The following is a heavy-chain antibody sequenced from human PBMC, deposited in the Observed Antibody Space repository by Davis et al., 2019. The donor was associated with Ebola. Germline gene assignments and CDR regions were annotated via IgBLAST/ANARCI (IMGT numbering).Heavy chain of an antibody. CDR2: IWYDGSNK. CDR1: GFTFSSYD. CDR3: AKELVEMAIIDLDAFDI. V-gene: IGHV3-30*02. Sequence: GGSLRLSCAASGFTFSSYDMHWVRQAPGKGLEWVAVIWYDGSNKYYADSVKGRFTISRDNSKNTLYLQMNSLRVEDTAVYYCAKELVEMAIIDLDAFDIWGQGTMVTVSS. D-gene: IGHD5-24*01. J-gene: IGHJ3*02.